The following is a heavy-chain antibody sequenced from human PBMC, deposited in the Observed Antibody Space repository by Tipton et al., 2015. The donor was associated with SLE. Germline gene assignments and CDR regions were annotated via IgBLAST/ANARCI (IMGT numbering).Heavy chain of an antibody. Sequence: TLSLTCAVYGGSFSGYYWSWIRQPPGKGLEWIGEINHSGSTNYNPSLKSRVTISVDKSKNQFSLKLSSVTAADTAVYYCARDEIVVIPAASYQYHYGMDVWGQGTTVTVSS. D-gene: IGHD2-2*01. V-gene: IGHV4-34*01. CDR3: ARDEIVVIPAASYQYHYGMDV. J-gene: IGHJ6*02. CDR1: GGSFSGYY. CDR2: INHSGST.